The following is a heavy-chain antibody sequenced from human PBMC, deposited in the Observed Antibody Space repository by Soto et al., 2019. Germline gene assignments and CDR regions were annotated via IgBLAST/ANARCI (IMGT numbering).Heavy chain of an antibody. D-gene: IGHD6-19*01. Sequence: SVKVSCKASGYTFTSYGISWVRQAPGQGLEWMGWINPNSGGTNYAQKFQGWVTMTRDTSISTAYMELNSLRAEDTAVYYCAKGRQWLALDYWGQGTLVTVSS. CDR3: AKGRQWLALDY. J-gene: IGHJ4*02. V-gene: IGHV1-2*04. CDR1: GYTFTSYG. CDR2: INPNSGGT.